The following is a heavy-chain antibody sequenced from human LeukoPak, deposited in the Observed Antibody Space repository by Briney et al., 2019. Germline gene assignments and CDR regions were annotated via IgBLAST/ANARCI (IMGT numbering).Heavy chain of an antibody. CDR1: GGSFSGYY. CDR3: AKWGDYDVLTGYVSDY. CDR2: ITGSGGNT. J-gene: IGHJ4*02. V-gene: IGHV3-23*01. D-gene: IGHD3-9*01. Sequence: ETLSLTCAVYGGSFSGYYWSWIRQPPGKGLEWVSAITGSGGNTYYADSVKGRFTISRDNSKNTVFLQMNSLRAEDTAVYYCAKWGDYDVLTGYVSDYWGQGTLVTVSS.